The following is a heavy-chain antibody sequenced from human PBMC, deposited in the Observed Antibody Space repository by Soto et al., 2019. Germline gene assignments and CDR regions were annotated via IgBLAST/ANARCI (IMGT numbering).Heavy chain of an antibody. J-gene: IGHJ4*02. D-gene: IGHD4-17*01. V-gene: IGHV4-39*01. CDR3: ARSLDYPLFDY. Sequence: PSETLSLTCTVSGGSISSGDYYWSWIRQPPGKGLEWIGCIYYSGSTYYNPSLKSRVTISVDTSKNQFSLKLSSVTAADTAVYYCARSLDYPLFDYWGQGTLVTVSS. CDR1: GGSISSGDYY. CDR2: IYYSGST.